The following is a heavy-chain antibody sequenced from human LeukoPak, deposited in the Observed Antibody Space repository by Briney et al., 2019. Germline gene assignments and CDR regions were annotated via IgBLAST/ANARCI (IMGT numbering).Heavy chain of an antibody. CDR3: ARDLNDYCATTNCFTATDVDTTVVDN. D-gene: IGHD5-18*01. CDR2: INPNSGFT. Sequence: EASVKVSCKTSGYTFSDYYMHWVLQALGQGLEWFVCINPNSGFTIYAQRFQGRVTLTRDTSISTAYMELKSLRSDDTAVYYCARDLNDYCATTNCFTATDVDTTVVDNWGQGTLVTVSS. J-gene: IGHJ4*02. V-gene: IGHV1-2*03. CDR1: GYTFSDYY.